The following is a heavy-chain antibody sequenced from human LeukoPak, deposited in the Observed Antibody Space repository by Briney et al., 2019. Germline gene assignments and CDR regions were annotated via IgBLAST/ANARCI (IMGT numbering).Heavy chain of an antibody. J-gene: IGHJ6*03. CDR1: GGTFSSYA. Sequence: ASVKVSCQASGGTFSSYAISWVRQAPGQGLEWMGGIIPIFGTGNYAQNFQGRVTISADESTSTAYMELSSLRSEDTAVYYCARDGVGYCSGGSCYYYYMDVWGKGTTVTVSS. CDR2: IIPIFGTG. V-gene: IGHV1-69*13. D-gene: IGHD2-15*01. CDR3: ARDGVGYCSGGSCYYYYMDV.